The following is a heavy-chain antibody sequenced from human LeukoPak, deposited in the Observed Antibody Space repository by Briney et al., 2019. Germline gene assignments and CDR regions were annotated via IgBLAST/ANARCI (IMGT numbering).Heavy chain of an antibody. D-gene: IGHD1-26*01. CDR2: INPNSGGT. Sequence: ASVKVSCKASGYTFTSYGISWVRQAPGQGLEWMGWINPNSGGTNYAQKFPGRVTMTRDTSISTAYLELSRLRSDDTAVYYCARDPVKIPGYRPNYSGSRAPRNRIISNWFDPWGQGTLVTVSS. CDR1: GYTFTSYG. V-gene: IGHV1-2*02. J-gene: IGHJ5*02. CDR3: ARDPVKIPGYRPNYSGSRAPRNRIISNWFDP.